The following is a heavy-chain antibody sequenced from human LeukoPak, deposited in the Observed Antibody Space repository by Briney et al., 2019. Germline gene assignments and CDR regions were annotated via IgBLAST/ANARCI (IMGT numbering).Heavy chain of an antibody. D-gene: IGHD3-10*01. CDR1: SDSMTYIF. CDR2: IYSSGSA. J-gene: IGHJ6*02. CDR3: ARRRAVGGITMARDVNGMDV. Sequence: SETLSLTCTVSSDSMTYIFWSWIRQPAGKGLEWIGRIYSSGSAHYNPSLKSRVTMSVDTSKNQFSLNLSSVTAADTAVYYCARRRAVGGITMARDVNGMDVWGQGTTVTVSS. V-gene: IGHV4-4*07.